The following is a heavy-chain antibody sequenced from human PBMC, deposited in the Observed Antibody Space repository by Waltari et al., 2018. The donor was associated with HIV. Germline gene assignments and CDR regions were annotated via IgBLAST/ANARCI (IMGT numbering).Heavy chain of an antibody. CDR3: ARRVDWGLPLDY. J-gene: IGHJ4*02. V-gene: IGHV3-74*01. D-gene: IGHD1-26*01. CDR1: GFTFSSNW. Sequence: EVQLVESGGGLVQPGGSLRLSCAASGFTFSSNWMHWVRQAPGKGLVWVSLINSYGSSTSCSESVKGRFTISRDNTNNTLYLQMNSLRAEDTAVYYCARRVDWGLPLDYWGQGILVTVSS. CDR2: INSYGSST.